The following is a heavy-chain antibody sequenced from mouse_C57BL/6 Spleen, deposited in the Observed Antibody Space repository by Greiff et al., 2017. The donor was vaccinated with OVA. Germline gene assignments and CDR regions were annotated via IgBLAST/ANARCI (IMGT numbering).Heavy chain of an antibody. J-gene: IGHJ1*03. Sequence: VQLQQPGTELVKPGASVKLSCKASGYTFTSYWMHWVKQRPGQGLEWIGNINPSNGGTNYNEKFKSKATLTVDKSSSTAYRPLSSLTSGESAVYYCARSEDYDYDGRDFDVWGTGTTVTVSS. CDR1: GYTFTSYW. CDR3: ARSEDYDYDGRDFDV. D-gene: IGHD2-4*01. CDR2: INPSNGGT. V-gene: IGHV1-53*01.